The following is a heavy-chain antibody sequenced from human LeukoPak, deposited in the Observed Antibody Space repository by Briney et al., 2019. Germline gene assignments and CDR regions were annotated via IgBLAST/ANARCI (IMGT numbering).Heavy chain of an antibody. V-gene: IGHV4-34*01. CDR1: GGSFSGCY. Sequence: SETLSLTCAVYGGSFSGCYWSWIRQPPGKGLEWIGEINHSGSTNYNPSLKSRVIISVDTSKNQFSLKLSSVTAADTAVYYCARTSDIVVVPAAYGMDVWGKGTTVTVSS. J-gene: IGHJ6*04. CDR2: INHSGST. D-gene: IGHD2-2*01. CDR3: ARTSDIVVVPAAYGMDV.